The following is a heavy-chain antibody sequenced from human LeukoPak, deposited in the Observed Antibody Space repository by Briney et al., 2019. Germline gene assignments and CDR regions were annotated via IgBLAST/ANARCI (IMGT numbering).Heavy chain of an antibody. Sequence: SETLSLTCAVYGGSFSGYYWSWIRQPPGKGLEWIGEINHSGSTNCNPSLKSRVTISVDTSKNQFSLKLSSVTAADTAVYYCARALYYGSGSPDYWGQGTLVTVSS. CDR2: INHSGST. J-gene: IGHJ4*02. CDR3: ARALYYGSGSPDY. CDR1: GGSFSGYY. V-gene: IGHV4-34*01. D-gene: IGHD3-10*01.